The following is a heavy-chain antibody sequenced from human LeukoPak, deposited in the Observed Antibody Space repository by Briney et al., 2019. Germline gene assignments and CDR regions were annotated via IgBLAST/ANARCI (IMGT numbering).Heavy chain of an antibody. J-gene: IGHJ4*02. D-gene: IGHD3-16*02. CDR3: ARSYRSDY. CDR2: IYYSGST. V-gene: IGHV4-39*07. CDR1: GSSISSSSYY. Sequence: SETRSLTCTVSGSSISSSSYYWGWIRQPPGKGLEWIGSIYYSGSTYYNPSLKSRVTISVDTSKNQFSLKLSSVTAADTAVYYCARSYRSDYWGQGTLVTVSS.